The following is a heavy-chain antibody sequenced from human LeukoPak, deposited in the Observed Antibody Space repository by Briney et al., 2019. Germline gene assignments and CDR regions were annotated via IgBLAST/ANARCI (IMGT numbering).Heavy chain of an antibody. Sequence: PGGSLRLSCAASGFTFSSYAMHWVRQAPGKGLEWVAVISYDGSNKYYVDSVKARFTISRDNSKNTLYLQMNSLRAEDTAVYYCARGGGALNVWGKGTTVIVSS. J-gene: IGHJ6*04. CDR3: ARGGGALNV. V-gene: IGHV3-30-3*01. CDR2: ISYDGSNK. CDR1: GFTFSSYA. D-gene: IGHD1-26*01.